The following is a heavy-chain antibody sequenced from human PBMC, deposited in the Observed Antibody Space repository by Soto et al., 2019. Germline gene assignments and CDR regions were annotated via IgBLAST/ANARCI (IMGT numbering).Heavy chain of an antibody. Sequence: QVQLQESGPGLVKPSETLSLTCTVSGGSISSYYWSWIRQPPGKGLEWIGYIYYSGSTNYNPSLKSRGTLSVDTATNQFALKLGSVTAADTAVYYCAREARFLAWEEENRSDPWGQGALVTVSS. CDR1: GGSISSYY. D-gene: IGHD3-3*01. V-gene: IGHV4-59*01. CDR2: IYYSGST. CDR3: AREARFLAWEEENRSDP. J-gene: IGHJ5*02.